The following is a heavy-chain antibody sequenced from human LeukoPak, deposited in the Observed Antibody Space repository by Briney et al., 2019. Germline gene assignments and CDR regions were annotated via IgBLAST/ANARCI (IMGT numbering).Heavy chain of an antibody. CDR1: GGSLTIYY. J-gene: IGHJ3*02. CDR3: SRDGPGAFDI. V-gene: IGHV4-4*07. Sequence: SDTLSLTCTVSGGSLTIYYWSWIRGAAGRGVEWSGRIYVSGTTNYNPSLRSRITMSLYTSKNQISLKLSSVTAADTAVYYCSRDGPGAFDIWGQGTMVTVSS. CDR2: IYVSGTT.